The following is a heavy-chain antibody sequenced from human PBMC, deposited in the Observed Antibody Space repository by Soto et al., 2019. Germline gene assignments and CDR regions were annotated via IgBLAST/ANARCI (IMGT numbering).Heavy chain of an antibody. CDR2: IVVGSGNT. CDR3: AANTYYYDSSGYYDSGDY. J-gene: IGHJ4*02. V-gene: IGHV1-58*02. CDR1: GFTFTSSA. D-gene: IGHD3-22*01. Sequence: SVKVSCKASGFTFTSSAMQWVRQARGQRLEWIGWIVVGSGNTNYAQKFQERVTITRDMSTSTAYMELSSLRSEDTAVYYCAANTYYYDSSGYYDSGDYWGQGTLVTVS.